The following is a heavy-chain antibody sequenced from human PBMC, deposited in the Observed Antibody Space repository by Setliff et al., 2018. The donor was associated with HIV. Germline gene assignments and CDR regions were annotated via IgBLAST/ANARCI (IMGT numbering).Heavy chain of an antibody. D-gene: IGHD2-15*01. J-gene: IGHJ6*03. CDR1: GYTLTEVS. CDR3: ARGGYCSGGSCYPLNDYFYYMDV. Sequence: ASVKVSCKVSGYTLTEVSIHWVRQAPGKGLEWMGYFDPEDGETVHAQKFQGRVTMTEDTSTDTAYMELRSLRSDDTAVYYCARGGYCSGGSCYPLNDYFYYMDVWGKGTTVTVSS. CDR2: FDPEDGET. V-gene: IGHV1-24*01.